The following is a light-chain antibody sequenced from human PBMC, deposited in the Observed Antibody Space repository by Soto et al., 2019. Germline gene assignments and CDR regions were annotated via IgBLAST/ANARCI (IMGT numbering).Light chain of an antibody. CDR3: SSYTTSKTAL. V-gene: IGLV2-14*03. CDR1: SSDVGGYNY. CDR2: DVS. Sequence: QSVLTQPASASGSPGQSITISCTGTSSDVGGYNYVSWYQHHPGKAPKLMIYDVSNRPSGVSDRFSGSKSGNTASLTISGLQAEDEADYYCSSYTTSKTALFGGGTKLTVL. J-gene: IGLJ2*01.